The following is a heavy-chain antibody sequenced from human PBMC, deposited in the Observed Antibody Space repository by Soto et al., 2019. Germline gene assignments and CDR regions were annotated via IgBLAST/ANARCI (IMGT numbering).Heavy chain of an antibody. V-gene: IGHV4-30-2*01. CDR1: GGSISSGASS. CDR3: ARGDSEDSSSSEGFRIVRFDP. J-gene: IGHJ5*02. D-gene: IGHD6-6*01. Sequence: KTSETLSLTCAVSGGSISSGASSWSWLRQPPGKGLEWIGYIYHSGSTYYNPSLKSRVTISVDRSKNRFFLNLISVTAADTAVYYCARGDSEDSSSSEGFRIVRFDPWGQGTLVTVSS. CDR2: IYHSGST.